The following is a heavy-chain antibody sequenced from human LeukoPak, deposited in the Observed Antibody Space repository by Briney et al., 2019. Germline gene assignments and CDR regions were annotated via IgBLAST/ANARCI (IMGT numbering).Heavy chain of an antibody. CDR1: GDSISLSIYY. V-gene: IGHV4-39*02. CDR2: VYYSGTT. D-gene: IGHD6-13*01. Sequence: PWEPRSFTCSVCGDSISLSIYYWGWIRQPPGKALAWIGSVYYSGTTSYNASLKSRVTISVDMSKNHLSLRLSSVTAADTAMYYCARGTLYSGWSYYLDFWGQGSQVTVSS. J-gene: IGHJ4*02. CDR3: ARGTLYSGWSYYLDF.